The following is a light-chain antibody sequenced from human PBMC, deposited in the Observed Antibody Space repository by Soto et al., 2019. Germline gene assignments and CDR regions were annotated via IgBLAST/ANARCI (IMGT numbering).Light chain of an antibody. V-gene: IGKV3-11*01. J-gene: IGKJ2*01. CDR1: QSVSTY. CDR2: DAS. CDR3: QHRSNWPRT. Sequence: EIVLTQSPATLSLSPGERATLSCRASQSVSTYLAWYQQKPGQAPRLLIYDASNRATGIPARFSGSGSGTDFTLTISSLKPEDFAVYYCQHRSNWPRTFGQGTKLEIK.